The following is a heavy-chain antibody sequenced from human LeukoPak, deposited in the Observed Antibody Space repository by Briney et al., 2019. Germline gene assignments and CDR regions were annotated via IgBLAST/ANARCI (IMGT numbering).Heavy chain of an antibody. V-gene: IGHV1-69*05. CDR1: GGTFSSHA. CDR3: ARVREGYYDSSGYYFDY. Sequence: GASVKVSCKASGGTFSSHAISWVRQAPGQGLEWMGGIIPIFGTANYAQKFQGRVTITTDESTSTAYMELSSLRSEDTAVYYCARVREGYYDSSGYYFDYWGQGTLVTVSS. D-gene: IGHD3-22*01. CDR2: IIPIFGTA. J-gene: IGHJ4*02.